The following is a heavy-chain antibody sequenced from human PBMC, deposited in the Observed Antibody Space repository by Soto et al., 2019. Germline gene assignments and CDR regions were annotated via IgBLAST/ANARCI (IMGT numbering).Heavy chain of an antibody. CDR3: ARDEQQLNYYYYGMDV. Sequence: PSETLSLTCTVSGGSVSSGSYYWSWIRQPPGKGLEWIGYIYYSGSTNYNPSLKSRVTISVDTSKNQFSLKLSSVTAADTAVYYCARDEQQLNYYYYGMDVWGQGTTVTVSS. CDR1: GGSVSSGSYY. V-gene: IGHV4-61*01. D-gene: IGHD6-13*01. J-gene: IGHJ6*02. CDR2: IYYSGST.